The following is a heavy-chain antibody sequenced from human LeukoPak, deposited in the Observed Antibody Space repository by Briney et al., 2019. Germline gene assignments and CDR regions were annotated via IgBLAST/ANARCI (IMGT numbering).Heavy chain of an antibody. CDR2: INDDGSST. D-gene: IGHD2-2*01. CDR1: GFTFSGAW. Sequence: GGSLRLSCAASGFTFSGAWMHWVRQAPGKGLMWVSRINDDGSSTRHADSVKGRFTISRDNAKNTLYLQMNSLRAADTAVYYCARVSGPGMNEYYHLWGQGTLVTVSS. V-gene: IGHV3-74*01. CDR3: ARVSGPGMNEYYHL. J-gene: IGHJ4*02.